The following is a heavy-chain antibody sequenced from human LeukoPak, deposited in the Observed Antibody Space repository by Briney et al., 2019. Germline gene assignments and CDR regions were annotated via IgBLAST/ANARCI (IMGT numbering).Heavy chain of an antibody. CDR3: ARVGYYESSGYYEY. Sequence: GASVKVSCKASAYTFTGYYMHWVRQAPGQGLEWMGRINPNSGSTNYAQRFQGRVTMTRDTSISTVYMELSRLRSDDTAVYYCARVGYYESSGYYEYWGQGTLVTVSS. D-gene: IGHD3-22*01. J-gene: IGHJ4*02. CDR2: INPNSGST. CDR1: AYTFTGYY. V-gene: IGHV1-2*06.